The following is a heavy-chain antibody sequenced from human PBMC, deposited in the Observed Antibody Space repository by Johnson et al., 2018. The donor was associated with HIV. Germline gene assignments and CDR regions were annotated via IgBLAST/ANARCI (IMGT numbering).Heavy chain of an antibody. V-gene: IGHV3-7*05. CDR1: GFTFSSYG. CDR2: IKQDGGEK. D-gene: IGHD4-23*01. Sequence: VQLVESGGGVVQPGGSLRLSCAASGFTFSSYGMHWVRQAPGRGLAWVANIKQDGGEKYYVDSVKGRFTISRDNAKHSLYLQMNSLRAEDTAVYYCARAGYGGNYAFDIWGQGTMVTVSS. J-gene: IGHJ3*02. CDR3: ARAGYGGNYAFDI.